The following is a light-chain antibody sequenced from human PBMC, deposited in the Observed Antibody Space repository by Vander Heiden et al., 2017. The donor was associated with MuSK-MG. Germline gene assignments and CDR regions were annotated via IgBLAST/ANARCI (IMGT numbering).Light chain of an antibody. CDR3: QQYNTYWT. Sequence: GDSVTITCRASQSISNWLAWYQQKPGKAPKVLISKASSLESGVPSSFSGSGSGTEFTLTISSLQPDDFATYYCQQYNTYWTFGQGTKVEIK. J-gene: IGKJ1*01. CDR2: KAS. CDR1: QSISNW. V-gene: IGKV1-5*03.